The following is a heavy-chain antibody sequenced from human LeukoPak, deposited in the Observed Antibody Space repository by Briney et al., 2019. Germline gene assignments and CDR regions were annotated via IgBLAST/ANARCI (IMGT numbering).Heavy chain of an antibody. CDR2: ISSGTTT. V-gene: IGHV3-11*01. Sequence: GGSLRLSCAASGFTFSDYYMTWIRQAPGKGLEWVSYISSGTTTYYADSVKGRFTISRDNAGNSLYLQMSSLRAEDTAVYYCPRRAPSGRYFAYWGQEPPVTVSS. D-gene: IGHD2-15*01. CDR3: PRRAPSGRYFAY. CDR1: GFTFSDYY. J-gene: IGHJ4*02.